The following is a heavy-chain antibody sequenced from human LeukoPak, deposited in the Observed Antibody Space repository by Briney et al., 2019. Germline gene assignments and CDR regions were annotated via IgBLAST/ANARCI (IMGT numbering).Heavy chain of an antibody. CDR3: AKPTYSNYFDY. CDR1: RFTFSSYS. Sequence: PGGSLRLSCAASRFTFSSYSMNWVRQAPGKGLEWVSAISGSGGSTYYADSVKGRFTISRDNSKNTLYLQMNSLRAEDTAVYYCAKPTYSNYFDYWGQGTLVTVSS. J-gene: IGHJ4*02. CDR2: ISGSGGST. D-gene: IGHD4-11*01. V-gene: IGHV3-23*01.